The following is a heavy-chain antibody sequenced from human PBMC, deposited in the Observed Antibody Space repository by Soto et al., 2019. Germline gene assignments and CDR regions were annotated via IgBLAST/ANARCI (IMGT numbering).Heavy chain of an antibody. V-gene: IGHV6-1*01. CDR2: TYYRSKWYN. D-gene: IGHD6-13*01. CDR3: ARVKKVGAAGHYYYGMDV. Sequence: SQTLSLTCAISGDSVPRNSAAWNWIRQSTSRGLEWLGRTYYRSKWYNDYAVSVKSRITINPDTSKNQFSLQLNSVTPEDTAVYYCARVKKVGAAGHYYYGMDVWGQGTTVTVSS. CDR1: GDSVPRNSAA. J-gene: IGHJ6*02.